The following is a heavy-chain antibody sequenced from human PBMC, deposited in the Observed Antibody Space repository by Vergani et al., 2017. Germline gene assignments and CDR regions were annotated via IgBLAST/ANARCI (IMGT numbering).Heavy chain of an antibody. V-gene: IGHV3-30*03. CDR1: GFTFSSYG. Sequence: QVQLVESGGGVVQPGRSLRLSCAASGFTFSSYGMHWVRQAPGKGLEWVAVISYDGSNKYYADSVKGRFTISRDISKNTLYLQINSLRAEDTAFYYCADLYGDDGFSPFWGQGTLVTVSS. CDR3: ADLYGDDGFSPF. D-gene: IGHD2-21*01. J-gene: IGHJ4*02. CDR2: ISYDGSNK.